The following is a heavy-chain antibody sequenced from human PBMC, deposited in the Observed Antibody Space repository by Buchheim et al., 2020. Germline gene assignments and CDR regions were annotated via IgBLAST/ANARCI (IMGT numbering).Heavy chain of an antibody. CDR2: INTDGNNT. CDR3: AALTTVTTSFEH. J-gene: IGHJ4*02. D-gene: IGHD4-17*01. V-gene: IGHV3-74*01. CDR1: GFTFSNFW. Sequence: EVQLVESGGGLVQPGGSLRLSCSASGFTFSNFWMHWVRQAPGKGLVWVSHINTDGNNTNYADSVKGRFTISRDSAKNTLSLLMSSLTAEDTAVYYCAALTTVTTSFEHWGQGTL.